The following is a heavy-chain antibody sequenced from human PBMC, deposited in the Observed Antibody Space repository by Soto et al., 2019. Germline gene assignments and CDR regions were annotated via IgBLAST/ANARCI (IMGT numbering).Heavy chain of an antibody. CDR2: IHSGGDT. Sequence: EVQLVESGGALVQPGGSLRLSCAASGFAVSSNYITWVRQAPGKGLEWVSVIHSGGDTHYADSVRGRFTISRDNSKNTLYLQMNSLRAEDTAVYYCARSRTGTTYGGMDVWGQGTTVTVSS. D-gene: IGHD1-7*01. CDR3: ARSRTGTTYGGMDV. CDR1: GFAVSSNY. J-gene: IGHJ6*02. V-gene: IGHV3-66*01.